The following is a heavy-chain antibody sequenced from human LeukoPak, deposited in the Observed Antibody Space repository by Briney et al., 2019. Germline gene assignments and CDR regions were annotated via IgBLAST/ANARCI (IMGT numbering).Heavy chain of an antibody. J-gene: IGHJ4*02. D-gene: IGHD4-17*01. CDR2: VHHSANT. CDR3: ARRGINSVTKRAYDS. Sequence: SETLSLTCVVSGYSITAGYYWDWIRQSPGKGLEWLGSVHHSANTLPNPSLKSRLTISVDTSKNQFSLRLGSVTAADTAIYFCARRGINSVTKRAYDSWGQGTLVTVSP. CDR1: GYSITAGYY. V-gene: IGHV4-38-2*01.